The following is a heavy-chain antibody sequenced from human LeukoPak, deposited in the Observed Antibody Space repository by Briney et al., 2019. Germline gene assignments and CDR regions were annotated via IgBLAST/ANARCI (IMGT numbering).Heavy chain of an antibody. CDR1: RFTFRSHA. J-gene: IGHJ4*02. D-gene: IGHD4-17*01. Sequence: GGSLRLSCVGSRFTFRSHAMSWVRQAPEKGLEFVSGIYENGGTTYYADSVKGRFSISRDNAKNSLYLQMNSLRAEGTAVYYCARQVYGDYVGSWGQGTLVTVSS. CDR2: IYENGGTT. CDR3: ARQVYGDYVGS. V-gene: IGHV3-23*01.